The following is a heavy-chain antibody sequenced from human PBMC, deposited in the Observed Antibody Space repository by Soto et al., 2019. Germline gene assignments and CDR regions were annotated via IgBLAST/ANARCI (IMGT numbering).Heavy chain of an antibody. CDR1: GFTFSNYA. CDR3: AKNSGSSGYYTQN. V-gene: IGHV3-23*01. J-gene: IGHJ4*02. Sequence: GGSLRLSCAASGFTFSNYAMSWVRQAPGKGLEWVSAISGSGGSTYYADSAKGRFTISRDNSKNTLYLHVNSLTADDTAVYFCAKNSGSSGYYTQNWGQGTLVTVSS. CDR2: ISGSGGST. D-gene: IGHD3-22*01.